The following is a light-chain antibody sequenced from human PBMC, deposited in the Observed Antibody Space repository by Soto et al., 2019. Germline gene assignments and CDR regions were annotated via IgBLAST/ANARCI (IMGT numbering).Light chain of an antibody. Sequence: DIQLTQSPSFLSASVGDRVTITCRASQGISNYLAWYQQKPGKAPNLLIYVASTLQSGVPSRVSGSGSRTQFPLTIISVQPQDLATYYCQLLFCCPPTFGQWPRLQI. J-gene: IGKJ5*01. CDR2: VAS. CDR3: QLLFCCPPT. V-gene: IGKV1-9*01. CDR1: QGISNY.